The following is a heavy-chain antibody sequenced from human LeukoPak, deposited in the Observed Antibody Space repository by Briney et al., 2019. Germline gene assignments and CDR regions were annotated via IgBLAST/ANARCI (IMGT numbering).Heavy chain of an antibody. J-gene: IGHJ4*02. Sequence: GGSLRLSCAASGCTFDDYAMHWVRQAPGKGLEWVSGISWNSGSIGYADSVKGRFTISRDNAKNSLYLQMNSLRAEDTALYYCAKAGGSYHGYYFDYWGQGTLVTVSS. CDR2: ISWNSGSI. D-gene: IGHD1-26*01. CDR3: AKAGGSYHGYYFDY. V-gene: IGHV3-9*01. CDR1: GCTFDDYA.